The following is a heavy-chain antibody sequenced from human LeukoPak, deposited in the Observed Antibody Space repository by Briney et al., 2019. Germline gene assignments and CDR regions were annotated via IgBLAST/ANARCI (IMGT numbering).Heavy chain of an antibody. D-gene: IGHD3-3*01. Sequence: ASVKVSCKASGYTFTSYGISWVRQAPGQGLEWMGWMNPNSGNTGYAQKFQGRVTITRNTSISTAYMELSSLRSEDTAVYYCARGARRGTIFGVVISYYYYYYMDVWGKGTTVTVSS. V-gene: IGHV1-8*03. CDR3: ARGARRGTIFGVVISYYYYYYMDV. CDR1: GYTFTSYG. J-gene: IGHJ6*03. CDR2: MNPNSGNT.